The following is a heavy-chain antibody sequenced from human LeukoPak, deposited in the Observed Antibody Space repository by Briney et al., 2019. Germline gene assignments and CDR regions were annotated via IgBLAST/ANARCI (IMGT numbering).Heavy chain of an antibody. D-gene: IGHD2-2*02. V-gene: IGHV3-21*01. CDR1: GFTFSSYS. CDR3: ARRPIQTLWYSDY. Sequence: GGSLRLSCAASGFTFSSYSMNWVRQAPGKGLEWVSSISSSSSYIYYADSVKGRFTISRDNAKNSLYLQMNSLRAEDTAVYYCARRPIQTLWYSDYWGQGTLVTVSS. J-gene: IGHJ4*02. CDR2: ISSSSSYI.